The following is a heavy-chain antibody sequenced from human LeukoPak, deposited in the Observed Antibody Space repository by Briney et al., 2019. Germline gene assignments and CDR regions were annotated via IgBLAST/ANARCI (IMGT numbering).Heavy chain of an antibody. CDR3: ASSGWELPRGAFDI. V-gene: IGHV4-59*01. D-gene: IGHD1-26*01. CDR2: IYYSGST. CDR1: GGSISSYY. Sequence: RTSETLSLTCTVSGGSISSYYWSWIRQPPGKGLEWIGYIYYSGSTNYNPSLKSRVTISVDTSKNQFSLKLSSVTAADTAVYYCASSGWELPRGAFDIWGQGTMVTVSS. J-gene: IGHJ3*02.